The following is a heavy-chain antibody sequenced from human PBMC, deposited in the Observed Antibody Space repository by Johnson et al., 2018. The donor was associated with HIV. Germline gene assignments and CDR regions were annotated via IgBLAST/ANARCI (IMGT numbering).Heavy chain of an antibody. D-gene: IGHD2-21*02. J-gene: IGHJ3*02. CDR3: ARDPGNLNCAGDCYPEDAFNI. Sequence: VQLVESGGGLIQPGGTLRLSCVGSGFSVSDNYMNWVRQAPGQGLEWVSIIYNEGTSYYADSVRGRFTISRDDSKNTLFLQMNSLTSEDTAVYYCARDPGNLNCAGDCYPEDAFNIWGQGTTVTVSS. V-gene: IGHV3-53*01. CDR1: GFSVSDNY. CDR2: IYNEGTS.